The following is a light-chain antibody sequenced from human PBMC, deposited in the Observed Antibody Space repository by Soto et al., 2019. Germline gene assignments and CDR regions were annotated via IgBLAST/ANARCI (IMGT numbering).Light chain of an antibody. Sequence: DIPMTQSPSSLSASVGDRVTITCRASQSISSYLNWYQQKPGKAPKPLIYAASSLQSGVPSRFSGSGSGTDFTLTISSLQPEDFATYYCQQSYSTLFTFGPGTKVDIK. V-gene: IGKV1-39*01. J-gene: IGKJ3*01. CDR3: QQSYSTLFT. CDR1: QSISSY. CDR2: AAS.